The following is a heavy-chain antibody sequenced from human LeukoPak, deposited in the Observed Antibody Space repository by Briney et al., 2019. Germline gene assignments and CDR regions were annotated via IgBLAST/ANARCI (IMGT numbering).Heavy chain of an antibody. V-gene: IGHV3-64D*09. CDR2: INSNGGST. D-gene: IGHD6-6*01. Sequence: GGSLRLPRSASGFTFSSYALHWVRQAPGQGLEYVSAINSNGGSTYYTDSVKGRFTISRDNSKNTLYLQMTSLRAEDTAVYYCVKTDPSGAARYWGQGALVTVSS. J-gene: IGHJ4*02. CDR3: VKTDPSGAARY. CDR1: GFTFSSYA.